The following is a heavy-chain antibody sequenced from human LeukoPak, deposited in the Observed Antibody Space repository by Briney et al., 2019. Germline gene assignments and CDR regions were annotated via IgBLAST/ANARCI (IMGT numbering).Heavy chain of an antibody. CDR1: GFTFSNFW. CDR2: IHPEGNEK. V-gene: IGHV3-7*04. Sequence: GGSLRLSCVASGFTFSNFWMSWVRQAPGRGLEWVANIHPEGNEKYHVESVKGRFTISRDNAKNSLFLQMNGLRVEHTAVYYCARGDDFSGDHWGQGILVTVSS. D-gene: IGHD1-1*01. CDR3: ARGDDFSGDH. J-gene: IGHJ4*02.